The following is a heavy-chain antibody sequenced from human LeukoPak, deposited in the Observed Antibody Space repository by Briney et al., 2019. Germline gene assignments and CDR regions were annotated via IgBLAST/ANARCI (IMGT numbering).Heavy chain of an antibody. V-gene: IGHV3-23*01. CDR2: ISGSGGST. Sequence: GGSLRLSCAASGFTFSSYAMSWVRQAPGKGLEWVSAISGSGGSTYYADSVKGWFTISRDNSKNTLYLQMNSLRAEDTAVYYCAKARTRSENYYDSSGCFDYWGQGTLVTVPS. D-gene: IGHD3-22*01. CDR1: GFTFSSYA. CDR3: AKARTRSENYYDSSGCFDY. J-gene: IGHJ4*02.